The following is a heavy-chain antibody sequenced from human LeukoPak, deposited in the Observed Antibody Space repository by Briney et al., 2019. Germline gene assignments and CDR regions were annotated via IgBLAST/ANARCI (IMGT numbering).Heavy chain of an antibody. CDR3: TTVYYGDYSSATHYYDSSGYYRY. CDR2: IKSKTDGGTT. D-gene: IGHD3-22*01. V-gene: IGHV3-15*01. J-gene: IGHJ4*02. Sequence: GGSLRLSCAASGFTFSSYGMHWVRQAPGKGLEWVGRIKSKTDGGTTDYAAPVKGRFTISRDDSKNTLYLQMNSLKTEDTAVYYCTTVYYGDYSSATHYYDSSGYYRYWGQGTLVTVSS. CDR1: GFTFSSYG.